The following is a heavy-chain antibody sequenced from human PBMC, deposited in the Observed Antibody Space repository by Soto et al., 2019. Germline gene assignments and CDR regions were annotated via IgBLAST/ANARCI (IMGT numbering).Heavy chain of an antibody. V-gene: IGHV1-69*13. CDR1: GGTFSSYA. J-gene: IGHJ6*02. Sequence: SVKVSCKASGGTFSSYAISWVRQAPGQGLEWMGGIIPIFGTGDYAQKFQGRVTITADESTSTAYMELSSLRSEDTAVYYCARDILPYSYDSSGYYSPFYYYGMDVWGQGTTVTVSS. D-gene: IGHD3-22*01. CDR2: IIPIFGTG. CDR3: ARDILPYSYDSSGYYSPFYYYGMDV.